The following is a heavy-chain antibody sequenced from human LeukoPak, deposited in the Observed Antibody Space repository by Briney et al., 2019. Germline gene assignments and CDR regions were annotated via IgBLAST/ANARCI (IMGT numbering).Heavy chain of an antibody. CDR2: INTDGSST. CDR1: GFTFSPYS. CDR3: AREGVLWFGELIAYGMDV. D-gene: IGHD3-10*01. V-gene: IGHV3-74*01. Sequence: GGSLRLSCAASGFTFSPYSMHWVRQAPGKGLVWASRINTDGSSTIYADSVKGRFTISRDNAKNTLYLQMNSLRAEDTAVYYCAREGVLWFGELIAYGMDVWGQGTTVTVSS. J-gene: IGHJ6*02.